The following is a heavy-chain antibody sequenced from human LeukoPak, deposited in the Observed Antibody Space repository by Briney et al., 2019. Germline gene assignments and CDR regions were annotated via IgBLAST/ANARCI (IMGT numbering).Heavy chain of an antibody. CDR2: FDPEDGET. J-gene: IGHJ4*02. D-gene: IGHD6-19*01. V-gene: IGHV1-24*01. Sequence: ASVKVSCKVSGYTLTELSMHWVRQAPGKGLEWMGGFDPEDGETIYAQKFQGRVTTTEDTSTDTAYMELSSLRSEDTAVYYCATARWSSGWFDYWGQGTLVTVSS. CDR1: GYTLTELS. CDR3: ATARWSSGWFDY.